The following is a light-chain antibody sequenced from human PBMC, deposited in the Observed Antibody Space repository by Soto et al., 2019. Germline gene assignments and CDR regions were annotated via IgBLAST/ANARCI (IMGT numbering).Light chain of an antibody. CDR1: QSVHNY. Sequence: EVVLTQSPATLSLSLGDRAALSCKASQSVHNYLAWYQQKPGQAPRLLIYGASNRAAGIPARFSGSGSGTEFTLTISSLQSEDFAVYYCQQFNNWPYTFGQGTRLEIK. CDR3: QQFNNWPYT. V-gene: IGKV3D-15*01. CDR2: GAS. J-gene: IGKJ5*01.